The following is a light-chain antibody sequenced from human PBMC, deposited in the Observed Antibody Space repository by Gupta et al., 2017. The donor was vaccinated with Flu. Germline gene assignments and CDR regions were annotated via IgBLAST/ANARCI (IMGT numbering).Light chain of an antibody. CDR1: SSDIGADYD. V-gene: IGLV1-40*01. CDR2: GNS. J-gene: IGLJ2*01. CDR3: QSYDSSLSGSV. Sequence: VTISCTVSSSDIGADYDVHWYQHLPGTSPRLLIYGNSNRPSGVPDRFSGSKSGTSASLAITGLQAEDEADYYCQSYDSSLSGSVFGGGTKVTVL.